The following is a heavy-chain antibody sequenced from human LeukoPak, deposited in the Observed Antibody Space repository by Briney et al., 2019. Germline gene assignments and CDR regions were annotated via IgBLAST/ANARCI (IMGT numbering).Heavy chain of an antibody. D-gene: IGHD5-24*01. CDR3: ASHGDRSRYYFDY. J-gene: IGHJ4*02. CDR2: INHSGST. V-gene: IGHV4-34*01. Sequence: SETLSLTCAVYGGSFSGYYWSWIRQPPGKGLEWIGEINHSGSTNYNPSLKSRVTISVDTSKNQFSLKLSSVTAADTAVYYCASHGDRSRYYFDYWGQGTLVTASS. CDR1: GGSFSGYY.